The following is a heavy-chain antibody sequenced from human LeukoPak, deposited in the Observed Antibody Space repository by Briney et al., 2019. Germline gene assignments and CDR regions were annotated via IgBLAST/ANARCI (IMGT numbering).Heavy chain of an antibody. D-gene: IGHD3-16*01. CDR2: IYYSGST. V-gene: IGHV4-39*01. CDR3: VRGSTLRHYQY. CDR1: DGSISSSSYY. Sequence: SETLSLTGTVSDGSISSSSYYWGWIRRPPGKGLEWIGSIYYSGSTYYNPSLKSRVTVSVDTSKNQFSLKLSSVTAADTAVYYCVRGSTLRHYQYWGQGTLVTVSS. J-gene: IGHJ4*02.